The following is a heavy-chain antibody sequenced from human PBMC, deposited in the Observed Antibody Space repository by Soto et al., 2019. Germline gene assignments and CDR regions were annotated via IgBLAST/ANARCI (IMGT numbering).Heavy chain of an antibody. CDR3: AKSPGVVRGAMGWFDP. V-gene: IGHV3-23*01. Sequence: EVQLLESGGGLVQPGGSLRLSCAASGFTFSSYAMSWVRQAPGKGLEWVSAIIGSGGSTYYADSVKGRFTISRDNSKNTLYLQMNSLRAEDTAVYYCAKSPGVVRGAMGWFDPWGQGTLVTVSS. J-gene: IGHJ5*02. CDR1: GFTFSSYA. CDR2: IIGSGGST. D-gene: IGHD3-10*01.